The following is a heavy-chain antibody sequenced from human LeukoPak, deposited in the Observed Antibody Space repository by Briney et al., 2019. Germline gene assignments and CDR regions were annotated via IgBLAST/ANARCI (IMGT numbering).Heavy chain of an antibody. CDR1: GFTFDDYG. D-gene: IGHD1-26*01. J-gene: IGHJ6*03. Sequence: PGGSLRLSCAASGFTFDDYGMSWVRQAPGKGLEWVSGINWNGGSTGYADSVKGRFTISRDNAKNSLYLQMNSLRAEDTAFYYCGRAISGNYGAFYYYMDVWGKGTTVTVS. V-gene: IGHV3-20*04. CDR3: GRAISGNYGAFYYYMDV. CDR2: INWNGGST.